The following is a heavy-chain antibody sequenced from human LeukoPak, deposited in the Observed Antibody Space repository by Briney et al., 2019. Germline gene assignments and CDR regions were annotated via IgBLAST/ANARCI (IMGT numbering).Heavy chain of an antibody. J-gene: IGHJ5*02. CDR1: GYTFTAYY. CDR2: INPNSGDT. Sequence: ASVKVSCKASGYTFTAYYIHWVRQAPGQGREWMGWINPNSGDTDYAQKFQGRVTMTRDTSITTAYMDLTSLTSDDTAVYYCARRLSTWSEGWFDPWGQGTLVTVSS. D-gene: IGHD6-13*01. V-gene: IGHV1-2*02. CDR3: ARRLSTWSEGWFDP.